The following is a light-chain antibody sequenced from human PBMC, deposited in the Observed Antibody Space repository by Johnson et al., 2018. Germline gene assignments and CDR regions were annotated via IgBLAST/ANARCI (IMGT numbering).Light chain of an antibody. CDR1: SSNIGNNY. V-gene: IGLV1-51*02. CDR3: GTWDSSLSAGNV. Sequence: SVLTQPPSVSAAPGQKVTISCSGSSSNIGNNYVSWYQQLPGTAPKLLIYENNKRPSGIPDRFSCSKSGTSATLRITGLQTGDEADYYCGTWDSSLSAGNVFGTGTKVTVL. CDR2: ENN. J-gene: IGLJ1*01.